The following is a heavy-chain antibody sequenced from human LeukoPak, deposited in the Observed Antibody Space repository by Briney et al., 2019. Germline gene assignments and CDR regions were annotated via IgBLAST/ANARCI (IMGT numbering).Heavy chain of an antibody. CDR3: ARVAKREIGGNIVVVTTAGAFDI. CDR2: IYSGGST. J-gene: IGHJ3*02. V-gene: IGHV3-53*01. Sequence: GGSLRLSCAASGFTVSSNYMSWVRQAPGKGLEGVSIIYSGGSTFYADSVKGRFTISRDNSKNTLYLQMNSLRAEDTSVYYCARVAKREIGGNIVVVTTAGAFDIWRQGAMATVSS. D-gene: IGHD2-21*02. CDR1: GFTVSSNY.